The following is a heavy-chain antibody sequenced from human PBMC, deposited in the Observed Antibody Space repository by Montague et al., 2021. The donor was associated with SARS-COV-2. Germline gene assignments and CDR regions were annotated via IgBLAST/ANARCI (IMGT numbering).Heavy chain of an antibody. D-gene: IGHD6-19*01. V-gene: IGHV4-39*01. CDR1: GGSISSSSYY. CDR2: IYYRGST. CDR3: ATQEDPSGWIPGPFDF. Sequence: SKTLSLTCTVSGGSISSSSYYWAWIRQPPGKGLEWIGSIYYRGSTYYNPSLKSRVFISVDTSKNQLSLTLTSVTAADTAAYYCATQEDPSGWIPGPFDFWGQGTLLSVSS. J-gene: IGHJ4*02.